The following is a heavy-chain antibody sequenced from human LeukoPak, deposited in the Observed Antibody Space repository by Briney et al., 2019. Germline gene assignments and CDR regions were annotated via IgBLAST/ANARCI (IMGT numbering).Heavy chain of an antibody. CDR1: GFTFGTFW. Sequence: SGGSLRLSCEASGFTFGTFWMSWVRQAPGKGLEWVANIKQGGSEKNYVDSVKGRFTISRDNTKNSLYLQINSLRAEDTAAYYCARDNDGKDVWGKGTTVIVSS. CDR3: ARDNDGKDV. J-gene: IGHJ6*04. CDR2: IKQGGSEK. V-gene: IGHV3-7*01. D-gene: IGHD2-8*01.